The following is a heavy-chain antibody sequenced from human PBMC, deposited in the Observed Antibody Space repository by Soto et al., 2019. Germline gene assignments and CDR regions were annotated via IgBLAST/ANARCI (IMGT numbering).Heavy chain of an antibody. J-gene: IGHJ4*02. CDR3: ATGPPFYDSSAYLGY. V-gene: IGHV1-24*01. CDR2: FDPEDGET. CDR1: GYTLTELS. D-gene: IGHD3-22*01. Sequence: GASVKVSCKVSGYTLTELSMHWVRQAPGKGLEWMGGFDPEDGETIYAQKFQGRVTMTEDTSTDTAYMELSSLRSEDTAVYYCATGPPFYDSSAYLGYCGQGTLVTVSS.